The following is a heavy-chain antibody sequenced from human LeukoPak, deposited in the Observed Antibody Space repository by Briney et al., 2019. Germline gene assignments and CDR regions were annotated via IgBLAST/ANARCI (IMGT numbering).Heavy chain of an antibody. CDR2: IRSKAYGGTT. CDR1: GFTFGDYA. J-gene: IGHJ4*02. Sequence: GGSLRLSCTASGFTFGDYAMSWVRQAPGKGLEWVGFIRSKAYGGTTEYAASVKGRFTISRDDSKSIAYLQMNSLKTEDTAVYYCTRADLRNYFDYWGQGTLVTVSS. CDR3: TRADLRNYFDY. D-gene: IGHD1-14*01. V-gene: IGHV3-49*04.